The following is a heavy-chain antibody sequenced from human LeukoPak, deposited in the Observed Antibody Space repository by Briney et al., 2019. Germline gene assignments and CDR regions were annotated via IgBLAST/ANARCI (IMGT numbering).Heavy chain of an antibody. J-gene: IGHJ4*02. CDR3: ARGPSLNSSSSIKPFDY. V-gene: IGHV4-31*03. D-gene: IGHD6-6*01. CDR2: IYYSGST. CDR1: GGSISSGGYY. Sequence: SETLSLTCTVSGGSISSGGYYWSWIRQHPGKGLEWIGYIYYSGSTYYNPSLKSRVTISVDTSKNQFSLKLSSVTAADTAVYYCARGPSLNSSSSIKPFDYWGQGTLVTVSS.